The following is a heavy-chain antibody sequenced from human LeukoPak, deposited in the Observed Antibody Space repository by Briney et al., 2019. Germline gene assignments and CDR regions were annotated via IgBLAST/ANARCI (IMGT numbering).Heavy chain of an antibody. Sequence: GGSLRLSCAASGFTFKNYAMMRLRQAPGKGLEWVANIDQDGSARFYVDSVKGRFSISRDNAKTSLYLQMNSLRAEDTALYYCAKDMGDGYNYGDYWGQGTLVTVSS. J-gene: IGHJ4*02. CDR1: GFTFKNYA. D-gene: IGHD5-24*01. V-gene: IGHV3-7*03. CDR2: IDQDGSAR. CDR3: AKDMGDGYNYGDY.